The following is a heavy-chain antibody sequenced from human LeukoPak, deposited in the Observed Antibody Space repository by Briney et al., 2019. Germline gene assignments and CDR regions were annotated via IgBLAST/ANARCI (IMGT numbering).Heavy chain of an antibody. CDR2: IYYSGNT. CDR1: GGSISSGDYY. Sequence: SETLSLTCTVSGGSISSGDYYWSWIRQPPGKGLEWIGYIYYSGNTYYNPSLKSRVTISVDTSKNQFSLKLSSVTAADTAVYYCARERRDYYDSSGYHEYYLDYWGQGTLVTVSS. CDR3: ARERRDYYDSSGYHEYYLDY. D-gene: IGHD3-22*01. V-gene: IGHV4-30-4*01. J-gene: IGHJ4*02.